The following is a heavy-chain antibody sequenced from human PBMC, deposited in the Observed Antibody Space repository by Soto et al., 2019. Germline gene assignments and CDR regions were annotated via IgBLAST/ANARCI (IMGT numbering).Heavy chain of an antibody. CDR1: GYTFTSYD. J-gene: IGHJ5*02. D-gene: IGHD3-10*01. CDR3: ASERGSGSYYTPWFDP. V-gene: IGHV1-8*01. CDR2: MNPNSGNT. Sequence: QVQLVQSGAEVKKPGASVKVSCKASGYTFTSYDINWVRQATGQGIEWMGWMNPNSGNTGYAQKFQGRVTMTRNTSVITAYMELSSLRSEDTAVYYCASERGSGSYYTPWFDPWGQGTLVTVSS.